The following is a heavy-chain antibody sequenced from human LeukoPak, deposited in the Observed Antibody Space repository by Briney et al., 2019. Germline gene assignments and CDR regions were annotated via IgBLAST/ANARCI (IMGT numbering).Heavy chain of an antibody. V-gene: IGHV3-21*01. D-gene: IGHD6-19*01. CDR2: ISSSSYI. CDR3: TRGSSSGSTFLDY. Sequence: GGSLRLSCAASGFTFSSYRMTWVRQAPGKGLEWVSSISSSSYIYYADSVKGRFTISRDNAKNSLYLQMNSLRAEDTAVYYCTRGSSSGSTFLDYWGQGTLVTVSS. J-gene: IGHJ4*02. CDR1: GFTFSSYR.